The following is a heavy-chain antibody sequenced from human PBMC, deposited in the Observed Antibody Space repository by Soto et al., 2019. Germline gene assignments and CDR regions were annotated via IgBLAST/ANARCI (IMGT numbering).Heavy chain of an antibody. CDR3: AKDRTTMVRGVIQYYFDY. J-gene: IGHJ4*02. V-gene: IGHV3-30*18. CDR2: ISYDGSNK. Sequence: GGSLRLSCAASGFTFSSYGMHWVRQAPGKGLEWVAVISYDGSNKYYADSVKGRFTISRDNSKNTLYLQMNSLRAEDTAVYYCAKDRTTMVRGVIQYYFDYWGQGTLVTVSS. CDR1: GFTFSSYG. D-gene: IGHD3-10*01.